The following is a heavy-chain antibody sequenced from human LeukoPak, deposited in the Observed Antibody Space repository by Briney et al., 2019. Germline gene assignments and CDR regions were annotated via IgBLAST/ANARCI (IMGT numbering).Heavy chain of an antibody. CDR1: GGSISSYY. J-gene: IGHJ4*02. D-gene: IGHD2-21*01. V-gene: IGHV4-59*01. CDR3: ARLGGARAFDY. Sequence: PSETLSLTCTVSGGSISSYYWSWIRQPPGKGLEWIGYIYYSGSTNYNPSLKSRVTISVDTSKNQFSLKLSSVTAADTAVYYCARLGGARAFDYWGQGTLVTVSS. CDR2: IYYSGST.